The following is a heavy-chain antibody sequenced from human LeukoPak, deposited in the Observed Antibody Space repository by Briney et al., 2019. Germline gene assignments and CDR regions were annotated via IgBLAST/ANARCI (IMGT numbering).Heavy chain of an antibody. V-gene: IGHV3-53*01. CDR1: GFTVSNIY. J-gene: IGHJ6*02. D-gene: IGHD6-13*01. Sequence: GGSLRLSCAASGFTVSNIYMSWVRQAPGTGLEWVSIIHSGGITHYADSVKGRFTISRDNSKNTLYLQMNSLRAEDTAVYYCVRDRGIASTGGFGMDVWGQGTTVTVSS. CDR3: VRDRGIASTGGFGMDV. CDR2: IHSGGIT.